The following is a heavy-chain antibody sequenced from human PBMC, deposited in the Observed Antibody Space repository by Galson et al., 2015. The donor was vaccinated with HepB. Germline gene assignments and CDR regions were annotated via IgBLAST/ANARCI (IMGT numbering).Heavy chain of an antibody. D-gene: IGHD2-21*02. J-gene: IGHJ4*02. V-gene: IGHV3-30*12. CDR2: IFSDGSNK. CDR1: GFIFSSYG. Sequence: SLRLSCAGSGFIFSSYGIHWVRQAPGKGLEWLAVIFSDGSNKYYAAAVKGRVTIPRDNPKYTLYLQMTSLRAEDTAGYYCARDRSSVGDCLDHWGQGTLVTVSS. CDR3: ARDRSSVGDCLDH.